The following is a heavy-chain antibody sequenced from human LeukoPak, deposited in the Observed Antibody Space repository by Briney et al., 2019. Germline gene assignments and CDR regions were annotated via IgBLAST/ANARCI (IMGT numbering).Heavy chain of an antibody. Sequence: SETLSLTCAVSGYSISSGYYWGWIRQPPGKGLEWIGSIYHSGSTYYNPSLKSRVTISVDTSKNQFSLKLSSVTAADTAAYYCARNDILTGYSSTEFDYWGQGTLVTVSS. J-gene: IGHJ4*02. CDR2: IYHSGST. V-gene: IGHV4-38-2*01. D-gene: IGHD3-9*01. CDR3: ARNDILTGYSSTEFDY. CDR1: GYSISSGYY.